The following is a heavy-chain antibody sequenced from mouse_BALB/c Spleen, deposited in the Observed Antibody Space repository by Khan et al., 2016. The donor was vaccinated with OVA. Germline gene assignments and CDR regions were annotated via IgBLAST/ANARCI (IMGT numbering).Heavy chain of an antibody. CDR1: GYTFTDYY. D-gene: IGHD1-2*01. J-gene: IGHJ3*01. CDR3: ARRNYFGYTFAY. V-gene: IGHV1-77*01. Sequence: QVQLQQSGAELARPGASVKLSCKASGYTFTDYYINWVKQRTGQGLEWIGEISPGSGDTYSNEKFKGKATLTADKSSSTVYMQLSSLTAEASAVDVCARRNYFGYTFAYWGQGTLVTVSA. CDR2: ISPGSGDT.